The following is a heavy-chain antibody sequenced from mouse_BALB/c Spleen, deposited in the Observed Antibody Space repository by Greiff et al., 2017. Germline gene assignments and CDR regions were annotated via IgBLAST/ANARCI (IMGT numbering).Heavy chain of an antibody. D-gene: IGHD2-4*01. CDR2: INPGSGGT. CDR1: GYAFTNYL. V-gene: IGHV1-54*01. J-gene: IGHJ4*01. CDR3: ARRVMITTGYAMDY. Sequence: VQLKQSGAELVRPGTSVKVSCKASGYAFTNYLIEWVKQRPGQGLEWIGVINPGSGGTNYNEKFKGKATLTADKSSSTAYMQLSSLTSDDSAVYFCARRVMITTGYAMDYWGQGTSVTVSS.